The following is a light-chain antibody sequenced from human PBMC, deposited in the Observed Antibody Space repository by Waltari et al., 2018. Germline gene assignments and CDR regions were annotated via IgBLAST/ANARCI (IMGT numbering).Light chain of an antibody. J-gene: IGLJ2*01. CDR2: EDD. V-gene: IGLV1-51*01. CDR1: SPNIGKNY. Sequence: QSVLTQPPSVSAASGQKVTISCSGSSPNIGKNYVSWYQQFPGTAPKLLIYEDDKRPSGISGRVSGAKSGTSATLDIHGLQTGDEADYYCGTWDSSMSVGVLGGGTKVTVL. CDR3: GTWDSSMSVGV.